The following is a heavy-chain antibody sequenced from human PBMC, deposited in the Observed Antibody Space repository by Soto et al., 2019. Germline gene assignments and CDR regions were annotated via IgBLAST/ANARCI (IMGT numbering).Heavy chain of an antibody. CDR2: ISGSGGST. J-gene: IGHJ4*02. Sequence: LRLSCAASGFTFSSYAMSWVRQAPGKGLEWVSAISGSGGSTYYAGSVKGRFTISRDNSKNTLYLQMNSLRAEDTAVYYCAKGRGGSYSGYFDYWGQGALVTVSS. V-gene: IGHV3-23*01. CDR3: AKGRGGSYSGYFDY. CDR1: GFTFSSYA. D-gene: IGHD1-26*01.